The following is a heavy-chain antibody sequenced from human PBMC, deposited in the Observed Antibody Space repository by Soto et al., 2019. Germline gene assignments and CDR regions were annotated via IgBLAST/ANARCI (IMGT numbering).Heavy chain of an antibody. CDR3: GRVDWNTGAD. Sequence: EVRLVESGGGLVQPGGSLRLSCVPSGLPFNDYWIHWVRQAPGKGLIWVSGIRSGASGTDHADSVKGRFTISRDNAKNTVFLQMNNLRAEDSAVYYCGRVDWNTGADWGQGTLVTVSS. D-gene: IGHD1-1*01. J-gene: IGHJ4*02. V-gene: IGHV3-74*01. CDR1: GLPFNDYW. CDR2: IRSGASGT.